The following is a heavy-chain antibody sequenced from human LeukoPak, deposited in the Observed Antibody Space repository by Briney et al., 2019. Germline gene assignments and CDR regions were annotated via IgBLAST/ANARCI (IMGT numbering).Heavy chain of an antibody. CDR1: EFTFSKYW. CDR2: IKQDGSEK. CDR3: AGGSGWTTTY. D-gene: IGHD3-22*01. Sequence: GGSLRLSCAASEFTFSKYWMSWFRQAPGKGLEWVGNIKQDGSEKFYVDSVRGRFTISRDNTKNSLYLQMGSVRVEDTAVYYCAGGSGWTTTYWGQGTLVTVSS. J-gene: IGHJ4*02. V-gene: IGHV3-7*04.